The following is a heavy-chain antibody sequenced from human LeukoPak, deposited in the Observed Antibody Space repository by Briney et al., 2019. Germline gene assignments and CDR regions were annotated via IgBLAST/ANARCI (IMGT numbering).Heavy chain of an antibody. J-gene: IGHJ4*02. CDR1: GGSISSSSYY. CDR2: IYYSGST. CDR3: ARVLIPTTYYYDSSGYYYFDY. V-gene: IGHV4-39*07. Sequence: PSETLSLTCTVSGGSISSSSYYWGWIRQPPGKGLEWIGSIYYSGSTYYNPSLKSRVTISVDTSKNQFSLKLSSVTAADTAVYYCARVLIPTTYYYDSSGYYYFDYWGQGTLVTVSS. D-gene: IGHD3-22*01.